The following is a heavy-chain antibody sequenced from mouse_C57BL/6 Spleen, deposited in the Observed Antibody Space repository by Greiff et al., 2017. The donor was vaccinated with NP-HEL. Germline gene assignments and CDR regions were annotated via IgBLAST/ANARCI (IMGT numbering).Heavy chain of an antibody. D-gene: IGHD2-1*01. CDR1: GFSFNTYA. CDR3: VKDYYGNYLFAY. V-gene: IGHV10-1*01. J-gene: IGHJ3*01. Sequence: EVHLVESGGGLVQPKGSLKLSCAASGFSFNTYAMNWVRQAPGKGLEWVARIRSKSNNYATYYADSVKDRFTISRDDSESMLYLQMNNLKTEDTAMYYCVKDYYGNYLFAYWGQGTLVTVSA. CDR2: IRSKSNNYAT.